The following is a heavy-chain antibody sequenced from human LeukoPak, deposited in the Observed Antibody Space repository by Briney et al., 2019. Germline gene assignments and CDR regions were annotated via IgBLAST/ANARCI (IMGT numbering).Heavy chain of an antibody. CDR3: ARDRYYYDSSGPDWYFDL. J-gene: IGHJ2*01. CDR1: GYTFTSYY. CDR2: INPSGGST. D-gene: IGHD3-22*01. V-gene: IGHV1-46*01. Sequence: ASVKVSRKASGYTFTSYYMHWVRQAPGQGLGWMGIINPSGGSTSYAQKFQGRVTMTRDTSTSTVYMELSSLRSEDTAVYYCARDRYYYDSSGPDWYFDLWGRGTLVTVSS.